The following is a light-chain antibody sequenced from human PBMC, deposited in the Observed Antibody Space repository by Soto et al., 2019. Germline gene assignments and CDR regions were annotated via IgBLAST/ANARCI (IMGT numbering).Light chain of an antibody. CDR1: SSDVGGYNY. J-gene: IGLJ3*02. Sequence: QAVVTQPRSVSGSPGQSVTISCTGTSSDVGGYNYVSWYQQHPGKAPKLIIYDVSKRPSGVPDRFSGSKSANTASLTISGLQADDEADYYCSSYAGSNTWVFGGGTKLTVL. V-gene: IGLV2-11*01. CDR3: SSYAGSNTWV. CDR2: DVS.